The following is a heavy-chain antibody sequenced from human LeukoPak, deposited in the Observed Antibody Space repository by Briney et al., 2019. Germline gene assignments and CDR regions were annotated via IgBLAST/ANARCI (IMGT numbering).Heavy chain of an antibody. CDR2: ISYDGSNK. D-gene: IGHD1-1*01. Sequence: GGSLRLSCAASGFTFSSYAMRWVRQAPGKGLEWVAVISYDGSNKYYADSVKGRFTISRDNSKNTLYLQMNSLRAEDTAVYYCARDSTTGTFDYWGQGTLVTVSS. CDR3: ARDSTTGTFDY. V-gene: IGHV3-30-3*01. J-gene: IGHJ4*02. CDR1: GFTFSSYA.